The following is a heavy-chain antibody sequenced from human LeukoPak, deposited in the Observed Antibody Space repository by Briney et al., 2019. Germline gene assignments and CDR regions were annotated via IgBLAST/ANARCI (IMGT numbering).Heavy chain of an antibody. CDR3: ARGRYSGQLDYYYYMDG. CDR1: GGTFSSYV. D-gene: IGHD1-1*01. J-gene: IGHJ6*03. CDR2: IIPIFVTA. Sequence: ASVKVSCKASGGTFSSYVLSWVRPAPGQGVEWMGGIIPIFVTANYAQKSQGRVTITTDESTSTAYMKLSSLRSEHTAVYYCARGRYSGQLDYYYYMDGWGKGTTVTVSS. V-gene: IGHV1-69*05.